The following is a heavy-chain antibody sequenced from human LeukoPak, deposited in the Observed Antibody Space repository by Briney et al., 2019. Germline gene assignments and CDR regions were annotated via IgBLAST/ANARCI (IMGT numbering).Heavy chain of an antibody. CDR2: IYYSGST. CDR3: ARDFRFGEYSYGPDY. J-gene: IGHJ4*02. Sequence: PSETLSLTCTVSGGSISSSSYYWGWIRQPPGKGLEWIGSIYYSGSTYYNPSLKSRVTISVDTSKNQFSLKLSSVTAADTAVYYCARDFRFGEYSYGPDYWGQGTLVTVSS. CDR1: GGSISSSSYY. V-gene: IGHV4-39*07. D-gene: IGHD5-18*01.